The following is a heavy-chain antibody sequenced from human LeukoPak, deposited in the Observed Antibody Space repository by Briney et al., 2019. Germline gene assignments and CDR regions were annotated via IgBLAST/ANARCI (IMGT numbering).Heavy chain of an antibody. CDR3: ARGDLTTVTLLDY. Sequence: GGSLRLSCAASGFTFSSYAMHWVRQAPGKGLEWVAVISYDGSNKYYADSVKGRFTISRDNSKNTLYLQMNSLRAEDTAVYYCARGDLTTVTLLDYWGQGTLVTVPS. CDR2: ISYDGSNK. V-gene: IGHV3-30*04. CDR1: GFTFSSYA. D-gene: IGHD4-17*01. J-gene: IGHJ4*02.